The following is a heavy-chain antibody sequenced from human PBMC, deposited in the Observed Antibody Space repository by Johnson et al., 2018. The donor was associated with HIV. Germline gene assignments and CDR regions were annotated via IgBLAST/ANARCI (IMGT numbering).Heavy chain of an antibody. CDR1: GFTFSSYD. Sequence: EVQLVESGGGVVRPGGSLRLSCAASGFTFSSYDMHWVRQATGKGLEWVSAIGTAGDTYYPGSVKARFTISRDRSENTLYLQMNSLRAEDTAVYYCARVAALYDAFDIWGQGTMVTVSS. D-gene: IGHD2-15*01. CDR3: ARVAALYDAFDI. CDR2: IGTAGDT. J-gene: IGHJ3*02. V-gene: IGHV3-13*01.